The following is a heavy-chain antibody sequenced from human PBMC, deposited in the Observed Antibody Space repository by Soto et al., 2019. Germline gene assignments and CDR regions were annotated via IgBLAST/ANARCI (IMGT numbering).Heavy chain of an antibody. CDR3: ARGEGENYFDY. D-gene: IGHD3-16*01. CDR2: IWYDGSNK. CDR1: GFTFSSYG. Sequence: QVQLVESGGGVVQPGRSLRLSCAASGFTFSSYGMHWVRQAPGKGLEWVAVIWYDGSNKYYADSVKGRFTISRDNSKNTLYLQMNSLRAEYTAVYYCARGEGENYFDYWGQGTLVTVSS. V-gene: IGHV3-33*01. J-gene: IGHJ4*02.